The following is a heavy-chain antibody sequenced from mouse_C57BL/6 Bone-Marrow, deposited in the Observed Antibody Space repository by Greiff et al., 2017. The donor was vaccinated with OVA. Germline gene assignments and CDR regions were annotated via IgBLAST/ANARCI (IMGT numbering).Heavy chain of an antibody. CDR2: IDPSDSYT. V-gene: IGHV1-69*01. CDR1: GYTFTSYW. CDR3: ARENYGGAMDY. Sequence: VKLQQPGAELVMPGASVKLSCKASGYTFTSYWMHWVKQRPGQGLEWIGEIDPSDSYTNYNQKFKGKSTLTVDKSSSTAYMQLSSLTSEDSAVYYCARENYGGAMDYWGQGTSVTVSS. J-gene: IGHJ4*01. D-gene: IGHD1-1*01.